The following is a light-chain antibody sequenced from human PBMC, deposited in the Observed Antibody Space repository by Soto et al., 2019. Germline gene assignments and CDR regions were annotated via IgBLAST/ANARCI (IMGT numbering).Light chain of an antibody. CDR3: QQYNNWRT. CDR2: GAS. V-gene: IGKV3-15*01. CDR1: QSVNSN. J-gene: IGKJ1*01. Sequence: EIVMTQSPATLSVSPGERATLSCRAGQSVNSNLAWYRQKPGQAPRLLIYGASTRATGIPARFSGSGSETEFTLTIRSLQSEDFAVYYCQQYNNWRTFGQGPKVEIK.